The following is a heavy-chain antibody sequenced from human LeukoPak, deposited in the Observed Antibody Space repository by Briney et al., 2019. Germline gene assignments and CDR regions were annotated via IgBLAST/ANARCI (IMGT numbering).Heavy chain of an antibody. CDR2: IYTSGST. CDR1: GASISSYY. CDR3: ARQQLVRRGYYYYGMDV. D-gene: IGHD6-13*01. V-gene: IGHV4-4*07. Sequence: SETLSLTCTVSGASISSYYWTWIRQPAGKGLEWIGRIYTSGSTNYNPSLKSRVAMSVDTSKNQFSLKLSSVTAADTAVYYCARQQLVRRGYYYYGMDVWGQGTTVTVSS. J-gene: IGHJ6*02.